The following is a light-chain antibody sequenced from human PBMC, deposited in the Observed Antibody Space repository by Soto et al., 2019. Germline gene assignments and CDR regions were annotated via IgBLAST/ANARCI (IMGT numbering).Light chain of an antibody. J-gene: IGLJ1*01. CDR2: EVT. Sequence: QSVLTQPASVSGSPGQTITTSCTGTSSDIGGYNAVSWYQHHPGKAPKLIIYEVTHRPSGVSDRFSASKSGNTASLTISGLQAEDEADYYCNSFRVSHLYVFGTGTKVTV. CDR3: NSFRVSHLYV. CDR1: SSDIGGYNA. V-gene: IGLV2-14*01.